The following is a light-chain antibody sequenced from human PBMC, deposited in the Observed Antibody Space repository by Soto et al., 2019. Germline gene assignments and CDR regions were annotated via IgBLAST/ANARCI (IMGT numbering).Light chain of an antibody. V-gene: IGKV3-11*01. CDR2: DAS. CDR3: QQRTVRTPIT. Sequence: EIVLTQSPATLSLSPGERATLSCRASQSVSSYLAWYQQKPGQAPRLLIYDASNRATGIPARFSGSGSGTDFTRTINSLQPEDFEGYYCQQRTVRTPITVGQGTRLEIK. J-gene: IGKJ5*01. CDR1: QSVSSY.